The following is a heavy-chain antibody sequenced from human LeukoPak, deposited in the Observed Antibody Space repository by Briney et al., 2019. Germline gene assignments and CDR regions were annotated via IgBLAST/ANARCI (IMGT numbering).Heavy chain of an antibody. J-gene: IGHJ4*02. Sequence: GGSLGLSCAASGFTFSSYAMSWVRQAPGKGLEWVSAISGSGGSTYYADSVKGRFTISRDNSKNTLYLQMNSLRAEDTAVYYCAKDLARCGGDCYPYYFDYWGQGTLVTVSS. CDR2: ISGSGGST. V-gene: IGHV3-23*01. D-gene: IGHD2-21*02. CDR3: AKDLARCGGDCYPYYFDY. CDR1: GFTFSSYA.